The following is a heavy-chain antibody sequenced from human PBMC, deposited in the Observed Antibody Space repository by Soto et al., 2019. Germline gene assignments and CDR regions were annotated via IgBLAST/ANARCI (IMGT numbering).Heavy chain of an antibody. CDR1: GYTFTNYY. CDR2: MHPSGDST. CDR3: ARVGSSGWYDAFDI. Sequence: QVQLVQSGAEVKKPGASVKVSCKASGYTFTNYYLHWVRQAPGQGLEWMGVMHPSGDSTTFALKFQGRVTMTRDTSTSTVSMELSSLRSEDTGVYYCARVGSSGWYDAFDIWGQGTMVTVSS. J-gene: IGHJ3*02. D-gene: IGHD6-19*01. V-gene: IGHV1-46*03.